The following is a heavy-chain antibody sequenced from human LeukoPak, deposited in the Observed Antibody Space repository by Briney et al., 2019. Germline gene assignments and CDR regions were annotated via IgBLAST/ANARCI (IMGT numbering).Heavy chain of an antibody. V-gene: IGHV3-53*01. J-gene: IGHJ4*02. D-gene: IGHD3-16*01. CDR3: AKGGGSSESTPFDQ. CDR1: GFTVSSNY. CDR2: IYSGGST. Sequence: GGSLRLSCAASGFTVSSNYMSWVRQAPGKGLEWVSVIYSGGSTYYADSVKGRFTISRDNSKNTLYLQMNSLRAEDTAVYYCAKGGGSSESTPFDQWGQGTLVTVSS.